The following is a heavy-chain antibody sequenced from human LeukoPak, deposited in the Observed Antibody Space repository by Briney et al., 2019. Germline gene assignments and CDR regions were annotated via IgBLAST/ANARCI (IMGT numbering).Heavy chain of an antibody. V-gene: IGHV3-48*03. D-gene: IGHD3-16*01. CDR1: GFTFSTYE. CDR2: ISNSGGVI. CDR3: ARGPVWGRARIDY. Sequence: GGSLRLSCAASGFTFSTYEMNWVRQAPGKGLEWVSYISNSGGVIYYADSVKGRFTISRDNAKNSLYLQMNSLRGEDTAVYYCARGPVWGRARIDYWGQGTLVTVSS. J-gene: IGHJ4*02.